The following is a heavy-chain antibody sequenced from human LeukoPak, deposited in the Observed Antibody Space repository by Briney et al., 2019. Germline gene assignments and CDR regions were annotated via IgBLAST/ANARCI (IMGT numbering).Heavy chain of an antibody. CDR1: GVSISSSSYF. J-gene: IGHJ4*02. Sequence: SETLSLTCTVSGVSISSSSYFWGWIRQPPGKGLEWIGSVYYSGITPYNPSLKSRVTISIDTPKNQVSLKLNSVTAADTAVYYCASFYDSSGYYSQAYWGQGTLVTVSS. V-gene: IGHV4-39*07. CDR2: VYYSGIT. D-gene: IGHD3-22*01. CDR3: ASFYDSSGYYSQAY.